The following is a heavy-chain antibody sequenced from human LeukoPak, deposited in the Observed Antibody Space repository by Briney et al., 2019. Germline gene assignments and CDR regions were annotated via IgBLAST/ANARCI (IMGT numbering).Heavy chain of an antibody. CDR2: IIPTLGAA. CDR3: ARDLINTGYFNFDY. D-gene: IGHD3-9*01. V-gene: IGHV1-69*04. J-gene: IGHJ4*02. CDR1: GGTFSGYG. Sequence: SVKVSCKASGGTFSGYGVNWVRQAPGQGLEWMGRIIPTLGAANYAQKLQGRVMITADKSTSTAYMELSSLRSDDTAVYYCARDLINTGYFNFDYWGQGTLVTVSS.